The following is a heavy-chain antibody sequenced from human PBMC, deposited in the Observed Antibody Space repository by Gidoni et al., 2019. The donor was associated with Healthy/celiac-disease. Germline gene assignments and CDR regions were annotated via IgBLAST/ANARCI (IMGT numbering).Heavy chain of an antibody. CDR3: ARDRSYIVGAYSPYYYYGMDV. J-gene: IGHJ6*02. Sequence: QVQLQQWGAGLLKPSETLSLTCAVYGGSFSGYYWSWIRQPPGKGLEWIGEINHSGSTNYNPSLKSRVTISVDTSKNQFSLKLSSVTAADTAVYYCARDRSYIVGAYSPYYYYGMDVWGQGTTVTVSS. V-gene: IGHV4-34*01. CDR2: INHSGST. D-gene: IGHD1-26*01. CDR1: GGSFSGYY.